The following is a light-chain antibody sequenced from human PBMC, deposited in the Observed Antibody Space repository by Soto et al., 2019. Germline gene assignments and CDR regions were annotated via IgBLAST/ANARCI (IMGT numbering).Light chain of an antibody. J-gene: IGLJ1*01. Sequence: QSVQTQPPSASGAPGQRVSISCSGSSSNIGSHSVNWYQQLPGTAPKLLIYSDNQRPSGVPDRFSGSKSGTSASLAISGLQSEDEADYYCAAWDDRLNGFVFGTGTKVTVL. V-gene: IGLV1-44*01. CDR3: AAWDDRLNGFV. CDR2: SDN. CDR1: SSNIGSHS.